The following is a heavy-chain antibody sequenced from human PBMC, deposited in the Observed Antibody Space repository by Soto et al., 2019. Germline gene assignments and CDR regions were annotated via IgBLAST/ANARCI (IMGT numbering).Heavy chain of an antibody. CDR2: IIPIFGTA. J-gene: IGHJ4*02. CDR3: AREIYGIAAAGRIDY. D-gene: IGHD6-13*01. Sequence: QVQLVQSGAEVKKPGSSVKVSCKASGGTFSSYAISWVRQAAGQGLEWMGGIIPIFGTANYAQKFQGRVTITADESTSTAYMELSSLRSEDTAVYYRAREIYGIAAAGRIDYWGQGTLVTVSS. V-gene: IGHV1-69*01. CDR1: GGTFSSYA.